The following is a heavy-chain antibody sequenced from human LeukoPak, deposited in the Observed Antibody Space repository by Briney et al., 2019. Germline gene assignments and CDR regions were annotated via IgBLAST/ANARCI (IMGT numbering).Heavy chain of an antibody. Sequence: PGGSLRLSCAASGFTFSSYSMNWVRQAPGKGLEWVSSISSSSSYIYYADSVKSRFTISRDNAKNSLYLQMNSLRAEDTAVYYCARDHYVGYYYYYGMDVWGQGTTVTVSS. CDR2: ISSSSSYI. CDR3: ARDHYVGYYYYYGMDV. D-gene: IGHD3-16*01. J-gene: IGHJ6*02. V-gene: IGHV3-21*01. CDR1: GFTFSSYS.